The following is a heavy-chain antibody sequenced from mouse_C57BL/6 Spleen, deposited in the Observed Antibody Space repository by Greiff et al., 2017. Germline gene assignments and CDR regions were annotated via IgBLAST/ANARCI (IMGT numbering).Heavy chain of an antibody. V-gene: IGHV7-3*01. CDR1: GFTFTDYY. CDR3: ARLYGNYVWYVGV. Sequence: EVHLVASGGGLVQPGGSLSLSCAASGFTFTDYYMSWVRQPPGKALEWLGFLRNKANGYSTEYSASVKGRFTISRDNSQSILDLQMNALRAEDSATYYWARLYGNYVWYVGVWGTGTTVTVSS. CDR2: LRNKANGYST. J-gene: IGHJ1*03. D-gene: IGHD2-1*01.